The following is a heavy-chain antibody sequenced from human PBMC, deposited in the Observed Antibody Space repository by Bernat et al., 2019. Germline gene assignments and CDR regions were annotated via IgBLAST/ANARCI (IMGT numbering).Heavy chain of an antibody. Sequence: QVQLVESGGGVVQPGRSLRLSCAASGFTFSSYAMHWVRQAPGKGLEWVAVISYDGSNKYYADSVKGRFTISRDNSKNTLYLQMNSLRAEDTAVYYCARGLGRVHNLDYWGQGTLVTVSS. CDR3: ARGLGRVHNLDY. J-gene: IGHJ4*02. V-gene: IGHV3-30-3*01. CDR2: ISYDGSNK. D-gene: IGHD7-27*01. CDR1: GFTFSSYA.